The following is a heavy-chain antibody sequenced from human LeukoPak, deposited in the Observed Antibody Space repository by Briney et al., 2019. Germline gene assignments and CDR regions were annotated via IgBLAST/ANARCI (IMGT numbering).Heavy chain of an antibody. CDR2: ISSSSSYI. D-gene: IGHD3-9*01. CDR3: ARAVYDILTGYIDYFDY. V-gene: IGHV3-21*01. CDR1: GFSFSGYW. J-gene: IGHJ4*02. Sequence: GGSLRLSCAGSGFSFSGYWINWVRQAPGKGLEWVSSISSSSSYIYYADSVKGRFTISRDNAKNSLYLQMNSLRAEDTAVYYCARAVYDILTGYIDYFDYWGQGTLVTVSS.